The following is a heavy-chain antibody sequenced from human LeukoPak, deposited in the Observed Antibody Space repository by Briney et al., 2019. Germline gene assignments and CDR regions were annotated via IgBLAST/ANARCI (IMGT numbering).Heavy chain of an antibody. D-gene: IGHD6-19*01. V-gene: IGHV1-69*13. CDR3: ARVRGPLAVAGLMYDY. J-gene: IGHJ4*02. CDR2: IIPIFGTA. Sequence: SVKVSCKASGGTFSSYAISWVRQAPGQGLEWMGGIIPIFGTATYAQKFQGRVTITADESTSTAYMELSSLRSEDTAVYYCARVRGPLAVAGLMYDYWGQGTLVTVSS. CDR1: GGTFSSYA.